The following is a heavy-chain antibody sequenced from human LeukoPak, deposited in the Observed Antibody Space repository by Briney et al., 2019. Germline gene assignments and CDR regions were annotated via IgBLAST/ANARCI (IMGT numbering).Heavy chain of an antibody. Sequence: SETLSLTCIVSGGSISSISSNNYHWGWIRQPPGKGLEWIGSIYYSGSTYYNPSLKSRVTISVDTSKNQFSLKLSSVTAADTALYYCARYYDSSGYYYYWGQGTLVTVSS. V-gene: IGHV4-39*01. CDR2: IYYSGST. CDR1: GGSISSISSNNYH. D-gene: IGHD3-22*01. J-gene: IGHJ4*02. CDR3: ARYYDSSGYYYY.